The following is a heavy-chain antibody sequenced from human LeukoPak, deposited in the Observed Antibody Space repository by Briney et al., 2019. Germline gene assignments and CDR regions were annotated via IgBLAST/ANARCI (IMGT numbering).Heavy chain of an antibody. J-gene: IGHJ4*02. D-gene: IGHD3-10*01. CDR1: GDSVSSTSYY. CDR3: ARGLRVRGVPRSYFDY. CDR2: NLYSVTS. V-gene: IGHV4-39*07. Sequence: PSETLSLTCSVSGDSVSSTSYYWGWIRQSPGKGLEWIASNLYSVTSYYNPSFKSRVTISVDTSKNQFSLKLSSVTAADTAVYYCARGLRVRGVPRSYFDYWGQGTLVTVSS.